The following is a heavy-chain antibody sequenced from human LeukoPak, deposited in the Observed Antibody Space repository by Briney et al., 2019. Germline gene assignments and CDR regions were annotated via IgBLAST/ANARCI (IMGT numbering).Heavy chain of an antibody. D-gene: IGHD3-10*01. CDR2: MNPNSGNT. V-gene: IGHV1-8*01. CDR1: GYTFTSYD. CDR3: ARRLYGSGSYFDY. Sequence: ASVKVFCKASGYTFTSYDINWVRQATGQGLEWMGWMNPNSGNTGYAQKFQGRVTMTRNTSISTAYMELSSLRSEDTAVYYCARRLYGSGSYFDYWGQGTLVTVSS. J-gene: IGHJ4*02.